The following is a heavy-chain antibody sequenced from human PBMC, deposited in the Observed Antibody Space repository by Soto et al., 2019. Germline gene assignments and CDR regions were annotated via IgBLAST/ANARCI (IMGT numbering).Heavy chain of an antibody. CDR1: GYTFTGYY. CDR3: ARRRPTYHERVPGYSPAYYFDY. V-gene: IGHV1-2*04. CDR2: INPNSGGT. D-gene: IGHD3-9*01. Sequence: ASVKVSCKASGYTFTGYYMHWVRQAPGQGLEWMGWINPNSGGTNYAQKFQGWVTMTRDTSISTAYMELSRLRSDDTAVYYCARRRPTYHERVPGYSPAYYFDYWGQGTLVTVSS. J-gene: IGHJ4*02.